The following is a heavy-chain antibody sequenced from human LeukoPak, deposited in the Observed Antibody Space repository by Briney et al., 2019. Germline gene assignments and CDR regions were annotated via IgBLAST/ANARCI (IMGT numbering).Heavy chain of an antibody. D-gene: IGHD1-26*01. CDR1: GFTFSSYA. J-gene: IGHJ4*02. Sequence: GGSLRLSCAASGFTFSSYAMHWVRQAPGKGLEWVAVISYDGSNKYYADSVKGRFTISRDNSKNTLYLQMNSLRAEDTAVYYCARDTSNEWELPYYFDYWGQGTLVTVSS. V-gene: IGHV3-30*04. CDR3: ARDTSNEWELPYYFDY. CDR2: ISYDGSNK.